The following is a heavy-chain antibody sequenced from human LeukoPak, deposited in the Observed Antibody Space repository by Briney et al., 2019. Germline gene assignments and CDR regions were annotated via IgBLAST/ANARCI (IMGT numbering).Heavy chain of an antibody. CDR1: GFTFDDYG. Sequence: GGSLGLSCAASGFTFDDYGMSWVRQAPGKGLEWVSGISWNGVSTGYADSVKGRFTISRDNAKNSLYLQMNSLRVEDTALYYCARGSHGGYCSSTSCPFDYWGQGTLVTVSS. CDR3: ARGSHGGYCSSTSCPFDY. CDR2: ISWNGVST. V-gene: IGHV3-20*04. D-gene: IGHD2-2*01. J-gene: IGHJ4*02.